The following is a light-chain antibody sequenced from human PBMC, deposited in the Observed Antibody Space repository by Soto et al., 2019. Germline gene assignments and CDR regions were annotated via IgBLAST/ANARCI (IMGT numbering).Light chain of an antibody. V-gene: IGKV3-11*01. CDR1: QSVSSQ. J-gene: IGKJ4*01. CDR2: DAS. Sequence: EIVLTQSPPTLSLSPGERATLSCRARQSVSSQLVWYQQKPGQAPRLLIYDASTRATGIPARFSGSGSGTDFTLTISSLEPEDFAVYYCHQRNYWPLTFGGGTKVEIK. CDR3: HQRNYWPLT.